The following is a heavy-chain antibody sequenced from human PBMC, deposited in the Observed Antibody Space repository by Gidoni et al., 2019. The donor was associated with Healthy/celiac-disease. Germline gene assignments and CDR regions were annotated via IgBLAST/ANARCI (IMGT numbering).Heavy chain of an antibody. Sequence: EVQLLESGGGLVQPGGSLRLSCAASGFTFSSYAMSWVRQAPGKGLGWVSAISGSGGSKYYADSVKGRFTISRDNSKNTLYLQMNSLRAEDTAVYYCAKERDYVWDYFDYWGQGTLVTVSS. J-gene: IGHJ4*02. CDR2: ISGSGGSK. D-gene: IGHD3-16*01. CDR1: GFTFSSYA. V-gene: IGHV3-23*01. CDR3: AKERDYVWDYFDY.